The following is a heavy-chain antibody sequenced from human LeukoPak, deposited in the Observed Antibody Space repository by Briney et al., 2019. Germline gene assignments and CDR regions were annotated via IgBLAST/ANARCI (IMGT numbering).Heavy chain of an antibody. V-gene: IGHV4-39*01. D-gene: IGHD3-16*02. CDR2: INYGGTT. CDR1: GGSISTSNYY. CDR3: ARQIRYDYVWGSYRIDYFDH. J-gene: IGHJ4*02. Sequence: SETLSLTCTVSGGSISTSNYYWGWIRQPPGKGLEWIGSINYGGTTHYNPSLKSRVTISIDTSKNQFSLKLRSVTAADTAVYHCARQIRYDYVWGSYRIDYFDHWGQGTLVTVSS.